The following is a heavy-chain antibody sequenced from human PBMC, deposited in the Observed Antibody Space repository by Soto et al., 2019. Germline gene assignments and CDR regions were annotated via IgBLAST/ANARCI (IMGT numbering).Heavy chain of an antibody. J-gene: IGHJ5*01. V-gene: IGHV2-5*02. CDR1: GFSRSPFGVD. CDR2: IYWDGDK. Sequence: SSPTLVKPTQTLSLTWTCTGFSRSPFGVDVGWVRQPPAKALEWLALIYWDGDKRYSPSLKSRLTIMKDTSKNQVVLIMTNMDPVDTAKYYCVQTHKCLKIDTWGQGTPVTVSS. CDR3: VQTHKCLKIDT.